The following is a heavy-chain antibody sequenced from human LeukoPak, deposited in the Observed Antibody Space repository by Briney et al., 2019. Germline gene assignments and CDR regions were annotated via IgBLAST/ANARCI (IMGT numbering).Heavy chain of an antibody. D-gene: IGHD4-17*01. CDR3: ARAPTVTTAFDY. CDR1: GYTFTSYG. Sequence: ASVKVSCKASGYTFTSYGISWVRQAPGQGLEWMGWISAYNGNTNYAQKFQGRVTMTRDTSISTAYMELSRLRSDDTAVYYCARAPTVTTAFDYWGQGTLVTVSS. CDR2: ISAYNGNT. J-gene: IGHJ4*02. V-gene: IGHV1-18*01.